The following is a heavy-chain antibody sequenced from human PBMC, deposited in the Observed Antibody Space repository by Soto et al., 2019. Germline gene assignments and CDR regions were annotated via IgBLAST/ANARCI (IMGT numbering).Heavy chain of an antibody. CDR1: GFTFSGYG. CDR3: AKGPGFGVVTYFDY. Sequence: QVQLVESGGGVVQPGTSLRLSCAASGFTFSGYGMHWVRQAPGKGLEWVAVISYDGSNKYYADSVKGRLTISRDNSKNTLYAQMNSLRAEDTAVYYCAKGPGFGVVTYFDYWGQGTLVTVSS. J-gene: IGHJ4*02. V-gene: IGHV3-30*18. CDR2: ISYDGSNK. D-gene: IGHD3-3*01.